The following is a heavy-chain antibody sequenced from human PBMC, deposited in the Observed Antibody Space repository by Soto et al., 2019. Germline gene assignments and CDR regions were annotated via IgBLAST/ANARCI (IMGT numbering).Heavy chain of an antibody. CDR2: IGSTSTNT. CDR3: ATKGGYYPKGYHDY. V-gene: IGHV3-48*01. CDR1: GFTFNAYT. Sequence: HPGGSLRLSCAASGFTFNAYTMDRVRQAPGKGLEWVSCIGSTSTNTFYADSVKGRFTISRDNAKKSVYLQMNSLRAEDTAVYYCATKGGYYPKGYHDYWGQGTLVTVSS. J-gene: IGHJ4*02. D-gene: IGHD3-22*01.